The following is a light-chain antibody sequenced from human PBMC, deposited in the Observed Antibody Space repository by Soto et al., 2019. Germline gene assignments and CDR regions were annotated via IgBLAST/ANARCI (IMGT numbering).Light chain of an antibody. V-gene: IGKV3-20*01. CDR3: QQYGSAPYT. Sequence: EIVLTQSPGTLSLSPGERATLSCRASQSVSSSYLAWYQQKPGQAPRLLIHGASSRATGIPDRFSGRGSGTDYTLTISRLEPEEFALYYCQQYGSAPYTFGKGTKVDIK. CDR1: QSVSSSY. J-gene: IGKJ2*01. CDR2: GAS.